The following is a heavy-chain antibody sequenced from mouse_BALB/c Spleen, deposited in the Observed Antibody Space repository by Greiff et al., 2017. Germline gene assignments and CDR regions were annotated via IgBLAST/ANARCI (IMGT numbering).Heavy chain of an antibody. CDR2: ISSGSSTI. D-gene: IGHD2-14*01. CDR1: GFTFSSFG. Sequence: DVKLVESGGGLVQPGGSRKLSCAASGFTFSSFGMHWVRQAPEKGLEWVAYISSGSSTIYYADTVKGRFTISRDNPKNTLFLQMTSLRSEDTAMYYCARHRYNAMDYWGQGTSVTVSS. V-gene: IGHV5-17*02. CDR3: ARHRYNAMDY. J-gene: IGHJ4*01.